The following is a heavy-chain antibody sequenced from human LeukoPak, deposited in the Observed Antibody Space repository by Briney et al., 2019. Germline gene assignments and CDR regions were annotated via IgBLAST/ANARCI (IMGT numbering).Heavy chain of an antibody. V-gene: IGHV1-18*01. CDR3: ARDLRTRRAAAGTGY. CDR1: GYTFTSYG. Sequence: ASVKVSCKASGYTFTSYGISWVRQAPGQGLEWMGWISAYNGNTNYAQKLQGRVTMTTDTSTSTAYMELRSLRSDDTAVYYCARDLRTRRAAAGTGYWGQGTLVTVSS. D-gene: IGHD6-13*01. CDR2: ISAYNGNT. J-gene: IGHJ4*02.